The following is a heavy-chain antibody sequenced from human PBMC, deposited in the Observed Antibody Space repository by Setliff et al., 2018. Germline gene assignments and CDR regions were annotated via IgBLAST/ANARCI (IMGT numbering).Heavy chain of an antibody. D-gene: IGHD2-15*01. CDR3: ARVRVVVIGNYYYYYGMDV. V-gene: IGHV4-34*12. CDR2: IIHSGST. CDR1: GGSFSGYY. Sequence: SETLSLTCAVYGGSFSGYYWSWIRQPPGKRLEWIGEIIHSGSTYYNPSLKSRVTISVDTSKNQFSLKLSSVTAADTAVYYCARVRVVVIGNYYYYYGMDVWGQGTTVTVSS. J-gene: IGHJ6*02.